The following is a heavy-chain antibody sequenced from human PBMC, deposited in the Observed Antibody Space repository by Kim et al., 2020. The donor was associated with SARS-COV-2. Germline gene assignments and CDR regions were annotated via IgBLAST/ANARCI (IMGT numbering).Heavy chain of an antibody. D-gene: IGHD1-1*01. CDR1: GGNFSSYA. V-gene: IGHV1-69*13. CDR3: ARVDNGGSYYYYYGMDV. CDR2: IIPIFGTA. Sequence: SVKVSCKASGGNFSSYAVSWVRQAPGQGLEWMGGIIPIFGTANYAQKFQGRVTITADESTSTAYMELSSLRSEDTAVYYCARVDNGGSYYYYYGMDVWGQGTTVTVSS. J-gene: IGHJ6*02.